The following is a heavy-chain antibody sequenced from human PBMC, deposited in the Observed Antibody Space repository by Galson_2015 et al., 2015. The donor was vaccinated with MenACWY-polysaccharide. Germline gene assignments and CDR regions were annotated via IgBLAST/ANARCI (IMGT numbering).Heavy chain of an antibody. D-gene: IGHD3-10*01. CDR2: ISWNSGSI. CDR1: GFTFDDYA. Sequence: SLRLSCAASGFTFDDYAMHWVRQAPGKGLEWVSGISWNSGSIGYADSVKGRFTISRDNAKNSLYLQMNSLRAEDTAVYYCARELRVRGIDYWGQGTLVTVSS. CDR3: ARELRVRGIDY. V-gene: IGHV3-9*01. J-gene: IGHJ4*02.